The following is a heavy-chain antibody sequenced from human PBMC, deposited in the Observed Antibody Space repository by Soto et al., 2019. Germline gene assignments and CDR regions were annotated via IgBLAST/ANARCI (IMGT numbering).Heavy chain of an antibody. J-gene: IGHJ3*02. CDR3: ARDRAMVRGTRAFDI. V-gene: IGHV4-59*01. CDR2: IYYSGST. CDR1: GGSISSYY. D-gene: IGHD3-10*01. Sequence: TSETLSLTCTVSGGSISSYYWSWIRQPPGKGLEWIGYIYYSGSTNYNPSLKSRVTISVDTSKNQFSLKLSSVTAADTAVYYCARDRAMVRGTRAFDIWGQGTMVTVSS.